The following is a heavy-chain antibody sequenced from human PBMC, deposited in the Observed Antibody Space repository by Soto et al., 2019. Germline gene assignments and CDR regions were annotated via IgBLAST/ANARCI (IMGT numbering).Heavy chain of an antibody. CDR1: GYTFTSYG. V-gene: IGHV1-18*01. J-gene: IGHJ6*03. Sequence: ASVKVSCTASGYTFTSYGISWVRQAPGQWLEWMGWISAYNGNTNYAQKLQGRVTMTTDTSTSTAYMELRSLRSDDTAVYYCARGVVAARLYYYYYMDVWGKGTTVTVSS. D-gene: IGHD6-6*01. CDR2: ISAYNGNT. CDR3: ARGVVAARLYYYYYMDV.